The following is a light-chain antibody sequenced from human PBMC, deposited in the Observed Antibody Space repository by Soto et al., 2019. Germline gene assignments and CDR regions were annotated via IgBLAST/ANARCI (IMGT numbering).Light chain of an antibody. Sequence: QSALTQHASVSGSPGQSITISCTGTSSDVGGYNYVSWYQQHPGKAPKLIIYAVSNRPSGVSHRFSGSKSGNTASLAISGLQAEDEAEYYCSSYTSSTSVAFGGGTKLTVL. V-gene: IGLV2-14*01. CDR3: SSYTSSTSVA. CDR2: AVS. CDR1: SSDVGGYNY. J-gene: IGLJ2*01.